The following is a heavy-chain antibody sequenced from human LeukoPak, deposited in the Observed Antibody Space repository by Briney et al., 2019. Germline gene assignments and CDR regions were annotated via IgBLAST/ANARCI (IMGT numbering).Heavy chain of an antibody. J-gene: IGHJ6*02. CDR2: ISAYNGNI. Sequence: ASVKVSCKASGYTFSSYGISWVRQAPGQGLEWMGWISAYNGNINYAQNLQGRLTLTTDTSTSTAYMELRSVRSDDTAVYYCARDGSVYCSSTSCYSGYYYYDMDVWGQGTTVTVSS. CDR1: GYTFSSYG. D-gene: IGHD2-2*01. V-gene: IGHV1-18*01. CDR3: ARDGSVYCSSTSCYSGYYYYDMDV.